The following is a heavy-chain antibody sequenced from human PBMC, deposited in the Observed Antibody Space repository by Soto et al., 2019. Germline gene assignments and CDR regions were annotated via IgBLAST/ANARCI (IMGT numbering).Heavy chain of an antibody. J-gene: IGHJ6*01. CDR3: ARRSPGLLGGMDV. CDR1: GYTSGNYL. V-gene: IGHV5-51*01. CDR2: IYPGDSET. Sequence: PWESLKISCQRSGYTSGNYLIDRVRQMPGKGLEWMGQIYPGDSETKYSPSFEGQVTISGDQSINTAYLQWSSLKASDTAMYLCARRSPGLLGGMDVRGQGATVLGSS. D-gene: IGHD3-16*01.